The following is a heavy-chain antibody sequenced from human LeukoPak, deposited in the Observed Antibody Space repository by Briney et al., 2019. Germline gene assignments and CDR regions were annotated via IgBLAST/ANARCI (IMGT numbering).Heavy chain of an antibody. CDR1: GFTFSSYW. J-gene: IGHJ6*03. Sequence: GGSLRLSCAASGFTFSSYWMSWVRQAPGKGLEWVANIKQDGSEKYYVDSVKGRFTISRDNTKNSLYLQMNSLRAEDTAVYYCARWDYDFWSGYSDYYYYYMDVWGKGTTVTVSS. CDR3: ARWDYDFWSGYSDYYYYYMDV. D-gene: IGHD3-3*01. V-gene: IGHV3-7*01. CDR2: IKQDGSEK.